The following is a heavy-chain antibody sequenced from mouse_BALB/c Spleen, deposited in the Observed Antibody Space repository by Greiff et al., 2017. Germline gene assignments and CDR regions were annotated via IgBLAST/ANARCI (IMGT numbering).Heavy chain of an antibody. CDR1: GFNIKDTY. CDR3: ARSDSSGYGY. CDR2: IDPANGNT. J-gene: IGHJ3*01. Sequence: EVQLQQSGAELVKPGASVKLSCTASGFNIKDTYMHWVKQRPEQGLEWIGRIDPANGNTKYDPKFQGKATITADTSSNTAYLQLSSLTSEDTAVYYCARSDSSGYGYWGQGTRVTVSA. D-gene: IGHD3-2*01. V-gene: IGHV14-3*02.